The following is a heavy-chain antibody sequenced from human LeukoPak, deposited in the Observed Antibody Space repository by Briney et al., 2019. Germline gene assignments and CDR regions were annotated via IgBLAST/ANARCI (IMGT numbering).Heavy chain of an antibody. CDR1: GGSFSGYY. CDR2: INHSGST. Sequence: PSETLSLTCAVSGGSFSGYYWSWLRQPPGKGLEWIGEINHSGSTNYNPSLKSRVTVSVDTSKNQFSLKLNSMTAADTAVYYCARRWIQLWYGYWGQGTLVAVSS. J-gene: IGHJ4*02. CDR3: ARRWIQLWYGY. D-gene: IGHD5-18*01. V-gene: IGHV4-34*01.